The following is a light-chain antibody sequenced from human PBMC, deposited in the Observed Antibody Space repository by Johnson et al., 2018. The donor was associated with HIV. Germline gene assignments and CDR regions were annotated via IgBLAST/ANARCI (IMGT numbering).Light chain of an antibody. V-gene: IGLV1-51*01. CDR1: DSNIGNNY. J-gene: IGLJ1*01. CDR2: DND. Sequence: QSVLTQPPSVSAAPGQKVTISCSGSDSNIGNNYVSWYQQVPGTAPKLLIYDNDKRPSGIPDRFSVSKSGTSATLGITGLQTGDEADYYCGTWDSRLNAPGYFFGTGTKVTVL. CDR3: GTWDSRLNAPGYF.